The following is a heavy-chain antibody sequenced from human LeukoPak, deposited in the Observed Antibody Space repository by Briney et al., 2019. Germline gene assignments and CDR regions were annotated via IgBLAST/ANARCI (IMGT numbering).Heavy chain of an antibody. J-gene: IGHJ4*02. CDR1: GGTFSSYA. D-gene: IGHD6-13*01. Sequence: GASVKVSCKASGGTFSSYAISWVRQAPGQGLEWLGRIIPIFGTANYAQKFQGRVTITTDESTSTAYMELSSLRSEDTAVYYCARFGRPGIAAAATDYWGQGTLVTVSS. V-gene: IGHV1-69*05. CDR2: IIPIFGTA. CDR3: ARFGRPGIAAAATDY.